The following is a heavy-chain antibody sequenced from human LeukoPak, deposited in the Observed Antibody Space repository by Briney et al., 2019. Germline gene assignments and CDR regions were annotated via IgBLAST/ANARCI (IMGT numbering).Heavy chain of an antibody. D-gene: IGHD4-17*01. CDR2: ITGSGSDI. CDR1: GFTFSSYT. J-gene: IGHJ4*02. CDR3: ARDVYGDYANDY. V-gene: IGHV3-21*01. Sequence: GGSLRLSSAASGFTFSSYTMNWVRQAPGEGLEWVSSITGSGSDIYYADSVKGRFTISRDNAKNSLYLQMNSLRAEDTAVYYCARDVYGDYANDYWGQGTLVTVSS.